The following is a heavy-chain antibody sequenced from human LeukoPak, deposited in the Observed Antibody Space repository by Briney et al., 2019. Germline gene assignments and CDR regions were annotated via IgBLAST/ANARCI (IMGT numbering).Heavy chain of an antibody. J-gene: IGHJ3*02. CDR2: ISSSGSTI. CDR3: ARGVTRWLQSHAFDI. Sequence: PGGPLRLSCAASGFTFSDYYMSWIRQAPGKGLEWVSYISSSGSTIYYADSVKGRFTISRDNAKNSLYLQMNSLRAEDTAVYYCARGVTRWLQSHAFDIWGQGTMVTVSS. V-gene: IGHV3-11*01. D-gene: IGHD5-24*01. CDR1: GFTFSDYY.